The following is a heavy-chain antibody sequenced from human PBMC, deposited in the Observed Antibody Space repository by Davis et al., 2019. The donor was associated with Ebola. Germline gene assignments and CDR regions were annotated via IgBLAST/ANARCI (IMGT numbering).Heavy chain of an antibody. Sequence: GESLKISCAASGFAFSGFAMHWVRQAPGKGLEWVGFITRKAYGGTTEYAASVKGRFTISRDDSKSIAYLQMNSLKTEDTAVYYCTRDRYNYGYYYGMDVWGQGTTVTVSS. J-gene: IGHJ6*02. CDR3: TRDRYNYGYYYGMDV. D-gene: IGHD3-22*01. CDR1: GFAFSGFA. V-gene: IGHV3-49*04. CDR2: ITRKAYGGTT.